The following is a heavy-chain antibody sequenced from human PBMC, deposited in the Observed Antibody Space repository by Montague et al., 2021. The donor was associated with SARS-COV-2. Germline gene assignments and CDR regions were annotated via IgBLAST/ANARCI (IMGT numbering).Heavy chain of an antibody. CDR2: IYYSGST. J-gene: IGHJ4*02. CDR1: GGSINSYY. CDR3: ARVGVITTWFYFDY. D-gene: IGHD3-22*01. Sequence: SETLSLTCTVSGGSINSYYWSWIRQPPGKGLEWIGYIYYSGSTNYNPSLKSRVTISVDTSKNRFSLKLSSVTAADTAVYYCARVGVITTWFYFDYWGQGTLVTVSS. V-gene: IGHV4-59*01.